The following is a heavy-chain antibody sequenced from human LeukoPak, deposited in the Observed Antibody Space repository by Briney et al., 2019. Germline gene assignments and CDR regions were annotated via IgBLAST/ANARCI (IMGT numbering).Heavy chain of an antibody. CDR1: RGSISSIAYH. D-gene: IGHD6-13*01. V-gene: IGHV4-39*07. CDR3: ARDHSSSSEDY. J-gene: IGHJ4*02. CDR2: IHYSGRT. Sequence: SETLSLTCTVSRGSISSIAYHCGWIRQPPGKGLEWIGSIHYSGRTYQNPSLKTRVTISVDTSKNQFSLKLNSVTAADTAVYYCARDHSSSSEDYWGQGRLVTVSS.